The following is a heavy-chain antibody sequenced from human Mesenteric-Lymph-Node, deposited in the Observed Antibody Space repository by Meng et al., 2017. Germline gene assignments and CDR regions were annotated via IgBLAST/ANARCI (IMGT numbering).Heavy chain of an antibody. CDR1: GGSVSSGGYY. V-gene: IGHV4-31*03. Sequence: QVQLQESGPGLVKPSQTLSLTCTVSGGSVSSGGYYWTWIRQHPGKGLEWFGHIYYSGSTFYNPSLKRRVIISIDTSKNQFSLNLRSVTAADTAVYYCARVSSGWDYFDYWGQGTLVTSPQ. CDR3: ARVSSGWDYFDY. J-gene: IGHJ4*02. D-gene: IGHD6-19*01. CDR2: IYYSGST.